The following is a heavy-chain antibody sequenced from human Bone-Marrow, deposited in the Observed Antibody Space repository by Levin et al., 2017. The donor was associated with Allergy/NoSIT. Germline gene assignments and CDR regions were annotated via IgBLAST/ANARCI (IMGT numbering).Heavy chain of an antibody. CDR2: IYPADSDT. CDR3: ARPQNRASDY. D-gene: IGHD3-16*02. CDR1: GYTFTNNW. Sequence: GESLKISCKASGYTFTNNWIGWVRQMPGKGLEWMGIIYPADSDTRYSPSFQGQVTISADKSISTTYLQWSSLKASDTAMYYCARPQNRASDYWGQGTLVTVSS. V-gene: IGHV5-51*01. J-gene: IGHJ4*02.